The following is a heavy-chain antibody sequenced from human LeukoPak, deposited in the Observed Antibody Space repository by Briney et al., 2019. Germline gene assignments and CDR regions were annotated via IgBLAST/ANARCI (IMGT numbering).Heavy chain of an antibody. J-gene: IGHJ4*02. CDR3: AKDRYSSSWYGSFDY. CDR2: ISGSGGST. Sequence: GGSLRLSCAASGFTFSSYAMSWIRQAPGKGLEWVSAISGSGGSTYYADSVKGRFAISRDNSKNTLYLQMNSLRAEDTAVYYCAKDRYSSSWYGSFDYWGQGTLVTVSS. D-gene: IGHD6-13*01. V-gene: IGHV3-23*01. CDR1: GFTFSSYA.